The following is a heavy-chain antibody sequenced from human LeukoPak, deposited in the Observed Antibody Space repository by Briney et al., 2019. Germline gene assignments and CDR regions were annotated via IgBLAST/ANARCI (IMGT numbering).Heavy chain of an antibody. V-gene: IGHV4-39*01. Sequence: SETLSHTCSVSGVPVSGSNNYWGSIRKPPGKGLEWIGTIFYSEPTYYNPSFRSRVYISVDTSKNQFSLSLISVTAADTALYYCVRPIYGKDYYGSGNYVTSTGGEHHHMDVWGKGTTVTVSS. CDR1: GVPVSGSNNY. J-gene: IGHJ6*03. CDR2: IFYSEPT. D-gene: IGHD3-10*01. CDR3: VRPIYGKDYYGSGNYVTSTGGEHHHMDV.